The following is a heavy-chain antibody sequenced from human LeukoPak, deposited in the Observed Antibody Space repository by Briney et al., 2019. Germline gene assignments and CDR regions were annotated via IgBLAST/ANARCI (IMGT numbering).Heavy chain of an antibody. CDR1: GGTFSSYA. CDR3: ARGPFRFLEWSWEPALDY. D-gene: IGHD3-3*01. V-gene: IGHV1-69*01. Sequence: GASVKVSCKASGGTFSSYAISWVRQAPGQGLEWMGGIIPIFGTANYAQKFQGRVTITADESTSTAYMELSSLRSEDTAVYYCARGPFRFLEWSWEPALDYWGQGTLVTVSS. CDR2: IIPIFGTA. J-gene: IGHJ4*02.